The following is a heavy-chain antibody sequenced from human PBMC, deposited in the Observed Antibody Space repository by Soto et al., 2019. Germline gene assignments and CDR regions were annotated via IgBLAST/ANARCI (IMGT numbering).Heavy chain of an antibody. CDR1: GFSFSSIGEG. Sequence: SGPTLVNPTQTLTLTCTFPGFSFSSIGEGVGWIRQPPGKALEWLALIYWDDDKRYSPSLKSRLTITKDTSKNQVVLTMTNMDPVDTATYYCVQSRCGGDCLQSYSSHSYYGLDVWGQGTTVTVSS. CDR3: VQSRCGGDCLQSYSSHSYYGLDV. V-gene: IGHV2-5*02. J-gene: IGHJ6*02. CDR2: IYWDDDK. D-gene: IGHD2-21*02.